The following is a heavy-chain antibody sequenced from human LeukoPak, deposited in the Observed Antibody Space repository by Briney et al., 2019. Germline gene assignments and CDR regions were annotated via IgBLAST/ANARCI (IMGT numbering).Heavy chain of an antibody. J-gene: IGHJ6*03. Sequence: GGSLRLSCAASGFTVSSNYMSWVRQAPGKGLEWVSFISRGRSYIYYADSVKGRFTISRDNAKDSLYLQMKNLRADDTAVYYCARGEGTQYEFWNYYYMDVWGKGTTVTVSS. CDR2: ISRGRSYI. CDR3: ARGEGTQYEFWNYYYMDV. V-gene: IGHV3-21*06. CDR1: GFTVSSNY. D-gene: IGHD3/OR15-3a*01.